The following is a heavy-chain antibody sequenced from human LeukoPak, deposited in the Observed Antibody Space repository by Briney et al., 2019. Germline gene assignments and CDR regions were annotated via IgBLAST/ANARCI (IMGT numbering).Heavy chain of an antibody. D-gene: IGHD5-12*01. CDR3: TSGPIVAGDAFDY. CDR1: GFTFSNAW. J-gene: IGHJ4*02. Sequence: PGGSLRLSRAASGFTFSNAWMNWVRQAPGKGLEWVVRIKSKAAGGPTDYAAPVKGRFTVSRDDSKHTLYLQMNSLKTEDTAVYYCTSGPIVAGDAFDYWVQGSLVSVCS. V-gene: IGHV3-15*01. CDR2: IKSKAAGGPT.